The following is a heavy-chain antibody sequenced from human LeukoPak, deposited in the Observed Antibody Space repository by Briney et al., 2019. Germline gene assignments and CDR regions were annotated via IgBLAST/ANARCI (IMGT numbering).Heavy chain of an antibody. J-gene: IGHJ2*01. CDR2: NFASGNI. V-gene: IGHV4-4*07. Sequence: KSSETLSLTCTVSGGSISSYYWSWIRQPAGKGLEWIGRNFASGNINYNPSLKSRVTMSLDTSKNQFSLKLSSVTAADTAVYYCARDLENSGYYSINWYFDLWGRGTLVTVS. D-gene: IGHD3-22*01. CDR1: GGSISSYY. CDR3: ARDLENSGYYSINWYFDL.